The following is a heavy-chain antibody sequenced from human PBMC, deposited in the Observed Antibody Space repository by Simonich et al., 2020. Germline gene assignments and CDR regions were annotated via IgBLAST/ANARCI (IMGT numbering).Heavy chain of an antibody. V-gene: IGHV1-2*02. CDR2: SNTNSGGT. CDR3: ARNGLVGILKAFDI. J-gene: IGHJ3*02. D-gene: IGHD2-21*01. Sequence: QVQLVQSGAEVKKPGASVKVSCKASGYTFTGYYMHWVRQAPGNGRAWMGWSNTNSGGTNYAQKLQGRVTMTRDTSSSTAYMELSRLRSDATAVYYCARNGLVGILKAFDIWGQGTMVTVSS. CDR1: GYTFTGYY.